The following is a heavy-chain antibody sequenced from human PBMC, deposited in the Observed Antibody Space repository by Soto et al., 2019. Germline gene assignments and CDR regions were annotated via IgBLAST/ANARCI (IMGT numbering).Heavy chain of an antibody. D-gene: IGHD5-18*01. Sequence: PSETLSLTCTVSGGSISSGDYYWSWIRQPPGKGLEWIGYIYYSGSTYYNPSLESRVTISVDTSKNQFSLKLSSVTAADTAVYYCARALIQLWPHYYYGMDVWGQGTTVTVSS. CDR1: GGSISSGDYY. J-gene: IGHJ6*02. V-gene: IGHV4-30-4*01. CDR3: ARALIQLWPHYYYGMDV. CDR2: IYYSGST.